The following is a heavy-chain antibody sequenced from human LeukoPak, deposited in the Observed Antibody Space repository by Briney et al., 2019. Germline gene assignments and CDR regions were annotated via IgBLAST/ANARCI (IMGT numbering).Heavy chain of an antibody. J-gene: IGHJ3*02. Sequence: SETLSLTCAVYGGSFSGYYWSWIRQPPGKGLEWIGEINHSGSTNYNPSLKSRVTISVDTSKNQFSLKLSSVTAADTAVYYCARDDSSGPGAAFDIWGQGTMVTVSS. V-gene: IGHV4-34*01. CDR3: ARDDSSGPGAAFDI. CDR2: INHSGST. CDR1: GGSFSGYY. D-gene: IGHD3-22*01.